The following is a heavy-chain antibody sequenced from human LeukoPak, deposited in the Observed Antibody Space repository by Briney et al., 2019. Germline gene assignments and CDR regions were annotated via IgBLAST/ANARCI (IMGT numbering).Heavy chain of an antibody. V-gene: IGHV3-15*01. Sequence: GGSLRLSCAASGFTFTNARMAWVRQAPGKGLEWVGRIKSKTDGETVDYGAPVKGRFTISRDDSNNSLYLQMNSLKIEDIALYYCARDPGGVRDAFDIWGQGTLVTVSS. J-gene: IGHJ3*02. CDR3: ARDPGGVRDAFDI. CDR2: IKSKTDGETV. CDR1: GFTFTNAR.